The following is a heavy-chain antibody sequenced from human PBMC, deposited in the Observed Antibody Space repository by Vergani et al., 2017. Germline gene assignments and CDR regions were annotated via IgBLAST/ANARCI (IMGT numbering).Heavy chain of an antibody. D-gene: IGHD3-22*01. CDR2: ISSSSSYI. CDR1: GFTFSSYS. V-gene: IGHV3-21*01. Sequence: EVQLVESGGGLVKPGGSLRLSCAASGFTFSSYSMNWVRQAPGKGLDGVSSISSSSSYIYYADSVKGRCTISRDNAKNTLYLQMNSLRAEDTAVYYCASCGGSGYSYLTIDYWGQGTLVTVSS. CDR3: ASCGGSGYSYLTIDY. J-gene: IGHJ4*02.